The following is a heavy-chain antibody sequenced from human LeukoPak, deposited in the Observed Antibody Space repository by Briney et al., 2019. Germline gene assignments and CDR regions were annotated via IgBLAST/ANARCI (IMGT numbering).Heavy chain of an antibody. Sequence: SETLSLTCTVSGVSISSNYWSWIRQPPGKGLEWIGYINYSGSTNYNPSLKSRVTISLDTSKSQFSLKLTSVTAADTAVFYCARYFDWPWAFDIWGLGTMVTVSS. D-gene: IGHD3-9*01. J-gene: IGHJ3*02. CDR1: GVSISSNY. CDR2: INYSGST. CDR3: ARYFDWPWAFDI. V-gene: IGHV4-59*01.